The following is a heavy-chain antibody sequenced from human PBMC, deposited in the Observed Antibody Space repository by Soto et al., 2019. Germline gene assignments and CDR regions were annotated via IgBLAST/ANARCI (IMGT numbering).Heavy chain of an antibody. CDR2: IWYDGSNE. CDR3: AGSVWSESGSETSRGRRKLDY. Sequence: GGSLRLSCVASGFMFNRHGMHWVRQAPGKGLEWVAGIWYDGSNENHADSVKGRFTISRDNSKNTLYLQMDSLRVKDTAVYDGAGSVWSESGSETSRGRRKLDYWGQGTLVTVSS. V-gene: IGHV3-33*01. J-gene: IGHJ4*02. D-gene: IGHD3-3*01. CDR1: GFMFNRHG.